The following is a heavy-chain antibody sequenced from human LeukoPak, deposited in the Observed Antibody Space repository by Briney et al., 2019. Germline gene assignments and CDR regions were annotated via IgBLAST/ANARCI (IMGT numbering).Heavy chain of an antibody. CDR2: IGPHSTFT. CDR1: GFTFTDHY. CDR3: VREGEGPLSKDFDY. J-gene: IGHJ4*02. D-gene: IGHD2/OR15-2a*01. Sequence: ASVKVSCKSSGFTFTDHYIHWVRQGPGQGLEWMGYIGPHSTFTSSPQEFQGRVTMTRDASMSTAYMELTRLTSDDAAVYYCVREGEGPLSKDFDYWGQGTLVTVSS. V-gene: IGHV1-2*02.